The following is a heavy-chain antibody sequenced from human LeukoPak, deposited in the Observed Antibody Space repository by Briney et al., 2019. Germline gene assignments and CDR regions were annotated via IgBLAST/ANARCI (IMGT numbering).Heavy chain of an antibody. CDR1: GYTFTTYG. CDR3: ARQAPCSSISCPLDY. CDR2: ITGYNGAT. J-gene: IGHJ4*02. V-gene: IGHV1-18*01. D-gene: IGHD2-2*01. Sequence: ASVKVSCKASGYTFTTYGISWGRQAPGQGLEWMGWITGYNGATNYAQKFQGRVTLTTDTSTSAAYMELRSLKSDDTAVYYCARQAPCSSISCPLDYWGQGTLVTVSS.